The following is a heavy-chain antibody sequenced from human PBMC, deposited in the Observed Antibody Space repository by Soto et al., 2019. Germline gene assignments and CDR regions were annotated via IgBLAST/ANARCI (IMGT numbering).Heavy chain of an antibody. Sequence: PSETLSPTCDVSGGSISGGGYSWTWIRQPPGKGLEWIGYVYHTGAAYYNPSLTSRVTISVDKSKNQFSLKLNFVTVADTAVYYGARAIPKSWFDPWGQGALVTVSS. CDR3: ARAIPKSWFDP. V-gene: IGHV4-30-2*01. J-gene: IGHJ5*02. CDR2: VYHTGAA. CDR1: GGSISGGGYS.